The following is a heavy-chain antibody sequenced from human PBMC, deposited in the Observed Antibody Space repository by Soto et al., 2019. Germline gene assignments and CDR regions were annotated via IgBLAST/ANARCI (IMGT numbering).Heavy chain of an antibody. CDR3: ARDFLDNYANWFDP. Sequence: ASVKVSCKASGYTFTNYAMQWVRQAPGQRLEWMGWINAGNGNTKYSQMFQGRVTITRDTSTSTAYMELRSLRSDDTAVYYCARDFLDNYANWFDPWGQGTLVTVSS. J-gene: IGHJ5*02. CDR1: GYTFTNYA. V-gene: IGHV1-3*01. D-gene: IGHD3-16*01. CDR2: INAGNGNT.